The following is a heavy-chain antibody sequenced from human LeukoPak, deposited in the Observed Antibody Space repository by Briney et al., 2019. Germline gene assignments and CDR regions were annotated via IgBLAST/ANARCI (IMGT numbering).Heavy chain of an antibody. J-gene: IGHJ4*02. CDR3: ARAHHRRVYDYVWGSYPY. V-gene: IGHV3-7*01. CDR1: GFTFRNYW. Sequence: GGSLRLSCAASGFTFRNYWMSWVRQAPGKGLEWVANIKQDGSEKYYVDSVKGRFIISRDNAKNSLYLQMNSLRAEDTAVYYCARAHHRRVYDYVWGSYPYWGQGTLVTVSS. CDR2: IKQDGSEK. D-gene: IGHD3-16*02.